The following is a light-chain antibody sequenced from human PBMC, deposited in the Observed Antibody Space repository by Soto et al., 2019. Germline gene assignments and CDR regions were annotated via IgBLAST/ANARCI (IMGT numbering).Light chain of an antibody. CDR2: GNS. CDR3: QSYDSSLSGYV. Sequence: QSVLTHPPSVSGVPGQRVTISCTGRSSNIGAGYDVHWYQQLPGTAPKLLIYGNSNRPSGVPDRFSGSKSGTSASLAITGLQAEDEADYYCQSYDSSLSGYVFGTGTKLTVL. V-gene: IGLV1-40*01. CDR1: SSNIGAGYD. J-gene: IGLJ1*01.